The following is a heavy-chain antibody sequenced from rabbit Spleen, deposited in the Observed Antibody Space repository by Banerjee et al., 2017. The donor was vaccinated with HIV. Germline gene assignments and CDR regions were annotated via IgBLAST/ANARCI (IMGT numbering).Heavy chain of an antibody. Sequence: QEQLVESGGGLVKPEGSLTLTCTASGFSFSSSYYMCWVRQAPGKGLELIACIYGDRSGSTYYANWAKGRFTISRTSSTTVTLQMTSLTAADTATYFCARDAGTSFSTYGMDLWGPGTLVTVS. J-gene: IGHJ6*01. CDR2: IYGDRSGST. V-gene: IGHV1S45*01. CDR3: ARDAGTSFSTYGMDL. CDR1: GFSFSSSYY. D-gene: IGHD8-1*01.